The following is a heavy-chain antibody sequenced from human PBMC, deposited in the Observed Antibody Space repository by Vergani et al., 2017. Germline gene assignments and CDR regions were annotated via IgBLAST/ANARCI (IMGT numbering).Heavy chain of an antibody. CDR3: ARVNTETNGHLYYYYYMDV. J-gene: IGHJ6*03. V-gene: IGHV4-34*01. CDR1: GGSFTSYH. CDR2: IDHTGRP. Sequence: QVQLQQWGGGLLKPSETLSLTCVLNGGSFTSYHWPWIRQSPGEGLEWVGDIDHTGRPDYNPSLKSRLTMSVDKSRNQFSLTLNSVTATDTAIYFCARVNTETNGHLYYYYYMDVWGQGTAVTVS. D-gene: IGHD4-11*01.